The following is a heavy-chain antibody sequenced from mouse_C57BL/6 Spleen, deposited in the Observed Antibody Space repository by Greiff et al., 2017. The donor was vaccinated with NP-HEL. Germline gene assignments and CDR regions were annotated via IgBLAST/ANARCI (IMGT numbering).Heavy chain of an antibody. Sequence: QVQLQQSGTELVKPGASVKLSCKASGYTFTSYWMHWVKQRPGQGLEWIGNINPSNGGTNYNEKFKSKATLTVDKSSSTAYMQLSSLTSEDSAVYYCASPRGYYSYYFDYWGQGTTLTVSS. V-gene: IGHV1-53*01. CDR1: GYTFTSYW. CDR2: INPSNGGT. CDR3: ASPRGYYSYYFDY. J-gene: IGHJ2*01. D-gene: IGHD2-3*01.